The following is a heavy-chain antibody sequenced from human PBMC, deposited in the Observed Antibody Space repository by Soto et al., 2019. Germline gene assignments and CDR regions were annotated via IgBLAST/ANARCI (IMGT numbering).Heavy chain of an antibody. J-gene: IGHJ4*02. D-gene: IGHD1-26*01. V-gene: IGHV1-18*01. CDR2: ISAYNGNT. CDR1: GYTFTSYG. CDR3: ARDRGSYALDY. Sequence: QVQLVQSGAEVKKPGASVKVSCKASGYTFTSYGIIWVRQAPGQGLEWMGWISAYNGNTHYAQKLQGRVTMTTDTTTSTDYMELRSLRSDDTAVYYGARDRGSYALDYWGQGTLVTVSS.